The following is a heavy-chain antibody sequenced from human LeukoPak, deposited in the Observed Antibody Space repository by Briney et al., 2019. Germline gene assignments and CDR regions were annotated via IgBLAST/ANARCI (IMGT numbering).Heavy chain of an antibody. CDR2: INHSGST. J-gene: IGHJ4*02. V-gene: IGHV4-34*01. D-gene: IGHD3-22*01. CDR3: ARTRRYYDSSGYYYGGGDYYFDY. CDR1: GGSFSVYY. Sequence: SETLSLTCAVYGGSFSVYYWSWIRQPPGKGLEWIGEINHSGSTNYNPSLKSRVTISVDTSKNQFSLKLSSVTAADTAVYYCARTRRYYDSSGYYYGGGDYYFDYWGQGTLVTVSS.